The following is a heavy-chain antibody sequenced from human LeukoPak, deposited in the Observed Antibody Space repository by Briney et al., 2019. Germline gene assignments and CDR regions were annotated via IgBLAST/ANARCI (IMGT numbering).Heavy chain of an antibody. D-gene: IGHD5-18*01. V-gene: IGHV4-4*02. Sequence: SSGTLSLTCAVSGGSISSGNWWSWVRQPPGKGLEWIGEIYHSGSTNYNPSLKSRVTISVDKSKNQFSLKLSSVTAADTAVYYCAREEQLWYTFDYWGQGTLVTVSS. CDR2: IYHSGST. J-gene: IGHJ4*02. CDR1: GGSISSGNW. CDR3: AREEQLWYTFDY.